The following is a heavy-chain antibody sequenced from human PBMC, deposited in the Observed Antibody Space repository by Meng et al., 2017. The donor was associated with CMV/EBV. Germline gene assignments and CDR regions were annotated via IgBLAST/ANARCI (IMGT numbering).Heavy chain of an antibody. CDR3: ARAGEDYSNNWFDP. CDR2: IWYDGSNN. V-gene: IGHV3-33*01. J-gene: IGHJ5*02. CDR1: GFTFSSYG. D-gene: IGHD4-11*01. Sequence: GESLKISCAASGFTFSSYGMHWVRQAPGKGLEWVAVIWYDGSNNYYADSVKGRFTISRDNAKNSLYLQMNSLRAEDTAVYYCARAGEDYSNNWFDPWGQGTLVTVSS.